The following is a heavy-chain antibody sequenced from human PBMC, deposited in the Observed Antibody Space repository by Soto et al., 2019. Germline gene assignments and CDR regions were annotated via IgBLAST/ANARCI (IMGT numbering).Heavy chain of an antibody. Sequence: PGGSLRLSCASAGFTFSNYGMTWVRQAPGKGLEWVASFSAGDTFYADSVKGRFTISRDNSQSTLFLQMNSLRPEDTAVYYCACPLVVPEHNWFDPWGQGALVTVSS. V-gene: IGHV3-23*01. D-gene: IGHD2-15*01. CDR1: GFTFSNYG. CDR3: ACPLVVPEHNWFDP. CDR2: SFSAGDT. J-gene: IGHJ5*02.